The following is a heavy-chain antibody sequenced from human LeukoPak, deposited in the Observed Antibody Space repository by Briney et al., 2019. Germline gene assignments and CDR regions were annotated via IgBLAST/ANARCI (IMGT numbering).Heavy chain of an antibody. CDR1: GGSISSHY. V-gene: IGHV4-59*11. D-gene: IGHD5-18*01. CDR2: LFDSVNT. CDR3: ATIKRGSIFGYFDF. J-gene: IGHJ4*02. Sequence: SETLSLTCTVSGGSISSHYWSWIRQPPRKGLDWIAYLFDSVNTKDNPSLQSRLTLSADTSKNQFSLRLSSVTAADTAVYYCATIKRGSIFGYFDFWGQGIKVTVSS.